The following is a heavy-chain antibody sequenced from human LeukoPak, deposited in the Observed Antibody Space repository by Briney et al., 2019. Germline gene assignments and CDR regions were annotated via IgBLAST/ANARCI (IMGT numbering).Heavy chain of an antibody. D-gene: IGHD2-15*01. CDR2: INPNSGDT. CDR3: ARGGKYGCSGSSCYSDY. CDR1: GYTFTGYY. J-gene: IGHJ4*02. Sequence: GASVKVSCKASGYTFTGYYMHWVRQAPGQGLECMGWINPNSGDTNYAQKFQGRVTMTRDTSTSTAYMELSRLRSDDTAVYYCARGGKYGCSGSSCYSDYWGQGTLVTVSA. V-gene: IGHV1-2*02.